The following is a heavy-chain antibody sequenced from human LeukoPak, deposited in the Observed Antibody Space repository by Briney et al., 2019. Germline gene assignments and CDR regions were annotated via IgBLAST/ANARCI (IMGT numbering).Heavy chain of an antibody. CDR3: ARDLGQQLADY. D-gene: IGHD6-13*01. CDR1: GYTFSSYA. CDR2: ISAYNGNT. Sequence: GASVKVSCKASGYTFSSYAISWMRQAPGQGLEWMGWISAYNGNTNYAQKLQGRVTMTTDTSTSTAYMELRSLRSDDTAVYYCARDLGQQLADYWGQGTLVTVSS. J-gene: IGHJ4*02. V-gene: IGHV1-18*01.